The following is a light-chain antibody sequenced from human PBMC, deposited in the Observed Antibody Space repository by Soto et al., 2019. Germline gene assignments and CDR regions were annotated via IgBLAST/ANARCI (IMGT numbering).Light chain of an antibody. CDR3: SSYTSSSTLVV. V-gene: IGLV2-14*01. CDR1: SSDVGGYNY. CDR2: DVS. Sequence: QSALTQPASVSGSPGQSITISCTGTSSDVGGYNYVSWYQQHPGKAPKLMIYDVSNRPSGVSNRFSGSKSGNTASLTISGLRAEEGAVYYCSSYTSSSTLVVFGGGT. J-gene: IGLJ2*01.